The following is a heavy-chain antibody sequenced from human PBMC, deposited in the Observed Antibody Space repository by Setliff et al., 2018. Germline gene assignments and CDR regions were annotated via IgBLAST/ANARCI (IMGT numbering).Heavy chain of an antibody. CDR1: GYILNSYG. J-gene: IGHJ3*01. CDR2: ISSYNDIT. CDR3: AISTLSICSGGTCPNVFDV. V-gene: IGHV1-18*01. Sequence: ASVKVSCKASGYILNSYGISWVRQAPGQGLEWMGWISSYNDITNYAQRFQGRVTLTTDMSTSAAYMELRSLGSDDTAVYYCAISTLSICSGGTCPNVFDVWSQGTMVTVSS. D-gene: IGHD2-15*01.